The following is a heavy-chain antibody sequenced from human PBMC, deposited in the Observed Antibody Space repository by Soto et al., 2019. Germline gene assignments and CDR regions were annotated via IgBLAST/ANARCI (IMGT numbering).Heavy chain of an antibody. CDR3: ARIPGGYSSSWFWGWFDP. Sequence: QVTLKESGPVLVNPTEPLTLTCTVSGFSLSNARMGVSWIRQPPGKALEWLAHIFSNDEKSYSTSPKSRLTISKDTYKSQVVLTMTNMDPVDTATYFCARIPGGYSSSWFWGWFDPWGQGTLVTVSS. CDR2: IFSNDEK. V-gene: IGHV2-26*01. D-gene: IGHD6-13*01. J-gene: IGHJ5*02. CDR1: GFSLSNARMG.